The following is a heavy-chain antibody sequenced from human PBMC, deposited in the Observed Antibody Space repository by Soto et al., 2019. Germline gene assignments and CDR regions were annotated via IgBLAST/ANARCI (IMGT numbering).Heavy chain of an antibody. V-gene: IGHV1-69*12. CDR2: IIPVFATT. Sequence: QVQLVQSGAEVKKPGSSVKVSCKASGGTFSTYVISWVRQAPGQGLEWMGGIIPVFATTNYAQKFQGRVTRTAEESTRTCYMELNSLRSEDTAVYYCARGRIAGAATDFYYYGMDVWGQETSVTVSS. CDR3: ARGRIAGAATDFYYYGMDV. CDR1: GGTFSTYV. J-gene: IGHJ6*02. D-gene: IGHD1-26*01.